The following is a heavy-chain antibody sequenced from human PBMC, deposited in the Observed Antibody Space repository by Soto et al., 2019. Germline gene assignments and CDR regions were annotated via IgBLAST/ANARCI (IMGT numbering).Heavy chain of an antibody. CDR3: AKDCSSTSCYVGVFDY. CDR2: ISWNSGSI. Sequence: GGSLRLSCAASGFTFDDYAMHWVRQAPGKGLEWVSGISWNSGSIGYADSVKGRFTISRDNAKNSLYLQMNSLRAEDTALYYCAKDCSSTSCYVGVFDYWGQGTLVTVSS. D-gene: IGHD2-2*01. CDR1: GFTFDDYA. V-gene: IGHV3-9*01. J-gene: IGHJ4*02.